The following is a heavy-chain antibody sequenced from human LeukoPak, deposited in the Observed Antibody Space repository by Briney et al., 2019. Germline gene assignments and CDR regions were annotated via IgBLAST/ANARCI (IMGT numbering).Heavy chain of an antibody. Sequence: GGSLRLSCTASGFTFGDYAMTWVRQAPGKGLEWVGFIASETYGGTAEYAASVKGRFTISRDDSKSIAYLQMNSLKTEDTAVYYCTRDRTPYYWGQGTLVTVSS. J-gene: IGHJ4*02. CDR1: GFTFGDYA. V-gene: IGHV3-49*04. CDR3: TRDRTPYY. CDR2: IASETYGGTA.